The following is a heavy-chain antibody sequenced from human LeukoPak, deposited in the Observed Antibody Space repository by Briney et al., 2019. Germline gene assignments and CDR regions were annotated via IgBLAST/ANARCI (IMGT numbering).Heavy chain of an antibody. J-gene: IGHJ4*02. CDR1: GFTFSHYY. Sequence: GGPLRLSCAASGFTFSHYYMSCIRQAPGKGLEWVTYISSSSSYRNYADSVSGRCTISRDNAKNSLYLQMNSLRAEDTAVYYCARVVYSGYDYYFDYWGQGTLVTVSS. V-gene: IGHV3-11*06. CDR3: ARVVYSGYDYYFDY. D-gene: IGHD5-12*01. CDR2: ISSSSSYR.